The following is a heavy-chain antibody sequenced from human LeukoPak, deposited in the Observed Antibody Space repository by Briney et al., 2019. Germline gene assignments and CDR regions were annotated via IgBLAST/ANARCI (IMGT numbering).Heavy chain of an antibody. V-gene: IGHV4-31*03. Sequence: SETLSLTCTVSGDSISSGGYYWSWLRQHPGKGLESIGYIYYSGNTYYNPSLKSRVTISVDTSKNQFSLKLSSVTAADTAVYYCARGYYGSGSHFLDYWGQGTLVTVSS. CDR1: GDSISSGGYY. CDR2: IYYSGNT. J-gene: IGHJ4*02. D-gene: IGHD3-10*01. CDR3: ARGYYGSGSHFLDY.